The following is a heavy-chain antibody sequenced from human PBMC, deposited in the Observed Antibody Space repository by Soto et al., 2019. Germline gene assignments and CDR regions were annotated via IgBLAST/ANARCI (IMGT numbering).Heavy chain of an antibody. CDR1: GGSFRIYA. J-gene: IGHJ6*02. Sequence: GASAKVSCEASGGSFRIYAINWVRQAPGQGLEWMGGIIPMFGTTKYAQRFQGRLTVSADESTTTVYMELSSLKFEDTAVYYCATSVGIAPTGEDGMDVWGQGTSVTVSS. CDR2: IIPMFGTT. V-gene: IGHV1-69*01. CDR3: ATSVGIAPTGEDGMDV. D-gene: IGHD2-8*02.